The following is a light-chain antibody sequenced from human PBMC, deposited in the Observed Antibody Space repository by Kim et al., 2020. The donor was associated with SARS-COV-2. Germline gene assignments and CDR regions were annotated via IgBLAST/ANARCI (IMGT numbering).Light chain of an antibody. CDR3: QVWDSSSDDWV. V-gene: IGLV3-21*04. CDR1: NIGSKS. CDR2: YDS. J-gene: IGLJ3*02. Sequence: SYELTQPPSVSVAPGKTARITCGGNNIGSKSVHWYQQKPGQAPVLVIYYDSDRPSGIPERFSGSNSGNTATLTISRVEAGDEADYYCQVWDSSSDDWVSG.